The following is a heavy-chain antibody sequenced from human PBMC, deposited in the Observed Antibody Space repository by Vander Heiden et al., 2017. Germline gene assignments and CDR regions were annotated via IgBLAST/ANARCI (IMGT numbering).Heavy chain of an antibody. J-gene: IGHJ4*02. D-gene: IGHD3-9*01. V-gene: IGHV2-5*01. CDR3: AHSRARYFDWHPDTYFDY. CDR1: GFYPGTSGVG. CDR2: IYWNDDK. Sequence: QTPLKESGPTLVKPTQPLPLPSPFSGFYPGTSGVGVGWIRQPPGKALEWLALIYWNDDKRYSPSLKSRLTITKDTSKNQVVLTMTNMDPGDTATYYCAHSRARYFDWHPDTYFDYWGQGTLVTVAS.